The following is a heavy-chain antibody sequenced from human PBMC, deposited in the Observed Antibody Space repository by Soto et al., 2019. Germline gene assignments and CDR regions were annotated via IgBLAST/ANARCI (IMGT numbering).Heavy chain of an antibody. V-gene: IGHV3-48*02. D-gene: IGHD3-22*01. CDR1: GFTFNTYS. CDR3: ARLRDYYDRSGNWYVEL. Sequence: EVQLVESGGGLVQPGGSLRLSCAASGFTFNTYSMNWVRQAPGKGLEWVSYISSSTSAIYYADSVKGRFTTSRDNAKNSLFLQTNSLRDEDSAVYYCARLRDYYDRSGNWYVELGGRGSLVTVSS. CDR2: ISSSTSAI. J-gene: IGHJ2*01.